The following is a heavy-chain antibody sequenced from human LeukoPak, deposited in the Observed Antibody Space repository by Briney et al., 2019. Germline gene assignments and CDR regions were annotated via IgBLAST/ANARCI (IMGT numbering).Heavy chain of an antibody. D-gene: IGHD3-22*01. CDR1: GYTFTGYY. J-gene: IGHJ6*03. V-gene: IGHV1-2*02. CDR2: INPNSGVT. Sequence: ASVKVSCKSSGYTFTGYYMHWVRQAPGQGLEWMGWINPNSGVTDFAQKFQGRVTMTRDTSISTAYMELSRLRSDDTAVYYCARDGGYYYDSSGYRTYYYYYMDVWGKGTTVTVSS. CDR3: ARDGGYYYDSSGYRTYYYYYMDV.